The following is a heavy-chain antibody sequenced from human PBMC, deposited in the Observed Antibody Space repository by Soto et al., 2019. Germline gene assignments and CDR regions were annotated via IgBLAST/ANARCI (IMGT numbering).Heavy chain of an antibody. CDR3: AKDPYSSSWSGPRYFDY. CDR1: GFTFDDYA. J-gene: IGHJ4*02. Sequence: PGGSLRLSCAASGFTFDDYAMHWVRQAPGKGLEWVSGISWNSGSIGYADSVKGRFTISRDNAKNSLYLQMNSLRAEDTALYYCAKDPYSSSWSGPRYFDYWGQGTRVTVSS. CDR2: ISWNSGSI. V-gene: IGHV3-9*01. D-gene: IGHD6-13*01.